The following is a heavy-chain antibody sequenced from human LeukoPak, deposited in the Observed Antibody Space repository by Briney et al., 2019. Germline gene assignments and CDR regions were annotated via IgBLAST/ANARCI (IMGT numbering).Heavy chain of an antibody. V-gene: IGHV3-23*01. CDR1: GFTFSSYA. Sequence: GGSLRLSCAASGFTFSSYAMSWVRQAAGKGLEWVSSIGSSGGSTYYADSVKGRFTISRDYFKNTLFLQMNSLRAEDTAVYYCAKDLYTYGTTPLDYWGQGTLVTVSS. D-gene: IGHD4-17*01. CDR3: AKDLYTYGTTPLDY. CDR2: IGSSGGST. J-gene: IGHJ4*02.